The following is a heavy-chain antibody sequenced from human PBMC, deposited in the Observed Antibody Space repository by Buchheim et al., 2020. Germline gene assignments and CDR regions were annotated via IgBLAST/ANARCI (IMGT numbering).Heavy chain of an antibody. CDR1: GGSFSGYY. CDR2: IYYSGST. D-gene: IGHD5-18*01. J-gene: IGHJ2*01. V-gene: IGHV4-34*01. Sequence: QVQLQQWGAGLLKPSETLSLTCAVYGGSFSGYYWSWIRQPPGKGLEWIGYIYYSGSTYYNPSLKSRVTISVDTSKNQFSLKLSSVTAADTAVYYCARDPSPWGYSYGYMGWYFDLWGRGTL. CDR3: ARDPSPWGYSYGYMGWYFDL.